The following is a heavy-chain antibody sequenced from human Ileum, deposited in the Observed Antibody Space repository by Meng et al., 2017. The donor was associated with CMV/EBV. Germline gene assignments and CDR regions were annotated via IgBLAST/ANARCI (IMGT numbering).Heavy chain of an antibody. D-gene: IGHD6-19*01. CDR1: ASISSTHR. CDR2: IYRTGST. V-gene: IGHV4-4*02. J-gene: IGHJ4*02. Sequence: ASISSTHRWSWVRQSPGKGLEWIGEIYRTGSTNYNPSLKSRVTISIDKSKNQFSLKLTSVTAADTAVYYCARAWRGYSSGWTYFFDYWGQGTLVTVSS. CDR3: ARAWRGYSSGWTYFFDY.